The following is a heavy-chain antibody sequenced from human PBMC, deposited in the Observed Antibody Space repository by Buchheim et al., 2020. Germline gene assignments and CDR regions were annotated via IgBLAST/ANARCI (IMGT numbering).Heavy chain of an antibody. J-gene: IGHJ4*02. Sequence: EVQLVESGGGVVQPGRSLRLSCAASGFTFSSYGMHWVRQAPGKGLEWISYVSARDSPIYYADSVKGRFTISRDNAKNSLYLQMNSLTDEDTAVYYCVRSYCGGDCYSTPFGYWGQGTL. V-gene: IGHV3-48*02. CDR3: VRSYCGGDCYSTPFGY. D-gene: IGHD2-21*02. CDR2: VSARDSPI. CDR1: GFTFSSYG.